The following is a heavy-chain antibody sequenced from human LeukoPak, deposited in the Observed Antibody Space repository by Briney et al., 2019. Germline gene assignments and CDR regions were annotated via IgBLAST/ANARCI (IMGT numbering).Heavy chain of an antibody. D-gene: IGHD5/OR15-5a*01. Sequence: GGSLRLSCAASGFTFHNYAIRWVRQAPGKGLEWVSLTSGDGITTYFADSVKGRFTISRDNSKSSLFLQMNSLRTEDTALYYCARDHVYGGADYWGQGTLVTVSS. CDR3: ARDHVYGGADY. CDR2: TSGDGITT. J-gene: IGHJ4*02. V-gene: IGHV3-43*02. CDR1: GFTFHNYA.